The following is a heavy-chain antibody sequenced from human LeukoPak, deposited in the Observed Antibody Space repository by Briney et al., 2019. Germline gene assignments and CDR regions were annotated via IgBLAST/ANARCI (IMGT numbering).Heavy chain of an antibody. D-gene: IGHD3-22*01. J-gene: IGHJ4*02. CDR3: AREHYYDSSGSAGDY. Sequence: ASVKVSCKASGYTFTSYGISWVRQAPGQGLEWMRCISAYNGNTNYAQKLQGRVTMTTDTSTSTAYMELRSLRSDDTAVYYCAREHYYDSSGSAGDYWGQGTLVTVSS. CDR1: GYTFTSYG. V-gene: IGHV1-18*01. CDR2: ISAYNGNT.